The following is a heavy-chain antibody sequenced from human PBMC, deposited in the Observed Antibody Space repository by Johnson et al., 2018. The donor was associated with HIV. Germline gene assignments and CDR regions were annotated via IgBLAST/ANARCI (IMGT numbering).Heavy chain of an antibody. CDR3: AREGWLLYAFDI. D-gene: IGHD5-12*01. CDR1: GFTFSSYD. J-gene: IGHJ3*02. V-gene: IGHV3-13*01. Sequence: VQLVESGGGLVQPGGSLRLSCAASGFTFSSYDMHWVRQATGKGLEWVSAIGTAGDTYYPGSVKGRFTISRENAKNSLYLQMNSLRAEDTAVYYCAREGWLLYAFDIWGQGTMVTVSS. CDR2: IGTAGDT.